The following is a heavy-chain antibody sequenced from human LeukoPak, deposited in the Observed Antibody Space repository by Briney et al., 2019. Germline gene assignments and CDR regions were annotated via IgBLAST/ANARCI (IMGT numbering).Heavy chain of an antibody. CDR3: ATPQRPGGGPFDY. Sequence: PGGSLRLSCAASGLTVSSNYMSWVRQAPGKGLEWVAVISYDGSNKYYADSVKGRFTISRDNSKNTLYLQMNSLRAEDTAVYYCATPQRPGGGPFDYWGQGTLVTVSS. V-gene: IGHV3-30-3*01. CDR2: ISYDGSNK. CDR1: GLTVSSNY. D-gene: IGHD6-25*01. J-gene: IGHJ4*02.